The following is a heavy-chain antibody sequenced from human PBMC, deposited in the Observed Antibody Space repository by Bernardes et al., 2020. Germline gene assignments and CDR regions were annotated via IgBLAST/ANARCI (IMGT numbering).Heavy chain of an antibody. D-gene: IGHD4-17*01. Sequence: ASVKVSCKVSGYTLTELSMHWVRQAPGKGLEWMGGFDPEDGETIYAQKFQGRVTMTEDTSTDTAYMELSSLRSEDTAVYYCATDSTNNYGDYVAVPHDAFDIWGQGTMVTVSS. CDR2: FDPEDGET. CDR3: ATDSTNNYGDYVAVPHDAFDI. CDR1: GYTLTELS. V-gene: IGHV1-24*01. J-gene: IGHJ3*02.